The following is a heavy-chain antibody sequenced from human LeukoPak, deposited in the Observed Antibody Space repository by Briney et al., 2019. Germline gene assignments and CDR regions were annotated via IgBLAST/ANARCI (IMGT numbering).Heavy chain of an antibody. CDR1: GYTFDNFY. V-gene: IGHV1-2*02. CDR3: ARDEGSTYNQLDY. Sequence: ASVKVSCKASGYTFDNFYIHWVRQAPGQGPEWMEWINGNDGSTKYAQRFQGRVIMTRVTAISTVYMDLSGLRPDDTAIYYCARDEGSTYNQLDYWGQGTLVTVSS. J-gene: IGHJ4*02. D-gene: IGHD1-14*01. CDR2: INGNDGST.